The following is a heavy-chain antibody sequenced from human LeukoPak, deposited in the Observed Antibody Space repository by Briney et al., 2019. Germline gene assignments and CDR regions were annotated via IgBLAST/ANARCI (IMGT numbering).Heavy chain of an antibody. CDR2: IYYSGST. CDR1: GGSISSSSYY. D-gene: IGHD2-2*01. J-gene: IGHJ4*02. Sequence: SETLSLTCTVSGGSISSSSYYWGWIRQPPGKGLEWIGSIYYSGSTYYNPSLKSRVTISVDTSENQFSLKLSSVTAADTAVYYCARALRGPPAAILAAFDYWGQGTLVTVSS. V-gene: IGHV4-39*07. CDR3: ARALRGPPAAILAAFDY.